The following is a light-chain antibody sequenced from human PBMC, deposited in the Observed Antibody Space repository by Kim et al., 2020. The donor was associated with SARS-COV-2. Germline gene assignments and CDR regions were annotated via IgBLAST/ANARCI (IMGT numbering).Light chain of an antibody. CDR2: DAS. CDR1: QNVGRNY. J-gene: IGKJ5*01. Sequence: EIVLTQSPGTLSLSPGERATLSCRASQNVGRNYIAWYQQKPGQTPRLVIYDASSRATGIPDRVSGSGSGTDFTLSISGREAEDFAVYYCHQYATSPLTFGQGTRLEIK. V-gene: IGKV3-20*01. CDR3: HQYATSPLT.